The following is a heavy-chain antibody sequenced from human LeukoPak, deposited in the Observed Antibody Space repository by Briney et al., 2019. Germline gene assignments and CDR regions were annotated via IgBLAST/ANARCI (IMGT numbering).Heavy chain of an antibody. CDR2: IYYSGST. CDR1: GGSISSYY. Sequence: SETLSLTCSVSGGSISSYYWSWVRQPPGKGLEWIGYIYYSGSTNYNPSLKSRVTISVDMSNNQFSLKLSSVAAADTAVYYCARRRATIYGHYFDYWGHGTLVTVSS. D-gene: IGHD3-16*01. CDR3: ARRRATIYGHYFDY. J-gene: IGHJ4*01. V-gene: IGHV4-59*01.